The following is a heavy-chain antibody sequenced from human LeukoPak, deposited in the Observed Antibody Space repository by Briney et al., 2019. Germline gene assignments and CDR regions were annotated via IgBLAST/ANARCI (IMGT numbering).Heavy chain of an antibody. CDR1: GYMFTRYW. CDR2: IYPGDSDT. CDR3: ALAYCGGDCYSLSGVYFDY. D-gene: IGHD2-21*02. Sequence: GEALKISCRGSGYMFTRYWIGWVRQMPGKGLQWMGIIYPGDSDTRYSPSFQGQVTISADKSITTAYLQWSSLKASDSAMYYCALAYCGGDCYSLSGVYFDYWGQGTLVTVSS. J-gene: IGHJ4*02. V-gene: IGHV5-51*01.